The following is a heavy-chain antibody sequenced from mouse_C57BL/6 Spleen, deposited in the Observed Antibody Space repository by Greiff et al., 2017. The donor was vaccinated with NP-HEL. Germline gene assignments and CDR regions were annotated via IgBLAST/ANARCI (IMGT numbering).Heavy chain of an antibody. V-gene: IGHV2-6-1*01. CDR2: IWSDGST. CDR3: ARHHYDYDAMDY. D-gene: IGHD1-1*02. Sequence: VKLMESGPGLVAPSQSLSITCTVSGFSLTSYGVHWVRQPPGKGLEWLVVIWSDGSTTYNSALKSRLSISKDNSKSQVFLKMNSLQTDDTAMYYCARHHYDYDAMDYWGQGTSVTVSS. CDR1: GFSLTSYG. J-gene: IGHJ4*01.